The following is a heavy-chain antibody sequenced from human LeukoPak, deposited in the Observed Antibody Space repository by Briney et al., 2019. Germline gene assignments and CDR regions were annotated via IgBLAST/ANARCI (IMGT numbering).Heavy chain of an antibody. J-gene: IGHJ6*03. V-gene: IGHV1-69*01. Sequence: GASVKVSCKASGGTFSSYAISWVRQAPGQGLEWMGGIIPIFGTANYAQKFQGRVTITADESTSTAYMELSSLRSEDTAVYYCARGEGIAAASPGYYYYYMDVWGKGTTVTVSS. D-gene: IGHD6-13*01. CDR1: GGTFSSYA. CDR3: ARGEGIAAASPGYYYYYMDV. CDR2: IIPIFGTA.